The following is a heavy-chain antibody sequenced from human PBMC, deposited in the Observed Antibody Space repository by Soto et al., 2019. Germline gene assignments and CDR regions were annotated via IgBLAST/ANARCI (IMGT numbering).Heavy chain of an antibody. Sequence: QVQLVQSGAEVKKPGSSVKVSCKASGGTLSSYAISWVRQAPGQGLGWMGGIIPTFGTANYAQKFQGIVTSTADASTSTAYMELSSLRCQYAAVCYHATGYRQLFANWGQGTLVTVSS. V-gene: IGHV1-69*12. J-gene: IGHJ4*02. CDR3: ATGYRQLFAN. CDR2: IIPTFGTA. D-gene: IGHD6-13*01. CDR1: GGTLSSYA.